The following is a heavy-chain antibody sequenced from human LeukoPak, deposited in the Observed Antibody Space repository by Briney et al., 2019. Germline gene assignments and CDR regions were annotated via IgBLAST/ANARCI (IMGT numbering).Heavy chain of an antibody. CDR2: IYPGDSDT. CDR1: GYSFTSYW. J-gene: IGHJ4*02. CDR3: ARGSSGYSYGFDY. D-gene: IGHD5-18*01. V-gene: IGHV5-51*01. Sequence: GESLKISCKGSGYSFTSYWIGWVRQMPGKGLEWMGTIYPGDSDTRYSPSFQGQVTISADKSIRNAYLQWSSLKASDTAMYYCARGSSGYSYGFDYWGQGTLVTVSS.